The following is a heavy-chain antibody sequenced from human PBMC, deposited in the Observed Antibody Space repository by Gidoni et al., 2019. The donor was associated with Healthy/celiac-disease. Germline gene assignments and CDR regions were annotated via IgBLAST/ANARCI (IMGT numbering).Heavy chain of an antibody. D-gene: IGHD3-16*01. V-gene: IGHV3-74*01. CDR1: GFTFSSYW. Sequence: PGGSLRLSCAASGFTFSSYWMHWVRQAPGKGLVWVSRINSDGSSTSYADSVKGRFTISRDNAKNTLYLQMNSLRAEDTAVYYCARGGPWAAFDIWGQGTMVTVSS. CDR2: INSDGSST. J-gene: IGHJ3*02. CDR3: ARGGPWAAFDI.